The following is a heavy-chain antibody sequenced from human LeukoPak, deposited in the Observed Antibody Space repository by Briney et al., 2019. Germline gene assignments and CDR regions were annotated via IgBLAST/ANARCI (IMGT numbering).Heavy chain of an antibody. CDR1: GYTFTGYY. CDR2: MNPNSGNT. D-gene: IGHD3-10*01. Sequence: ASVKVSCKASGYTFTGYYMHWVRQATGQGLEWMGWMNPNSGNTGYAQKFQGRVTITRNTSISTAYMELSSLRSEDTAVYYCARGYPSYSWGQGTLVTVSS. J-gene: IGHJ5*02. CDR3: ARGYPSYS. V-gene: IGHV1-8*03.